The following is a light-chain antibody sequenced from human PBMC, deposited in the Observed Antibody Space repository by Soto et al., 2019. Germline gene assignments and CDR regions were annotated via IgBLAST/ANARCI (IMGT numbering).Light chain of an antibody. CDR3: ETWDNNILV. CDR2: LAVSGSY. CDR1: SGHSSYV. Sequence: QPVLTKSSYAYASLGSSVNLICTLSSGHSSYVIAWHQQQPGKAPRYLLKLAVSGSYNKRSGVPDRFSGSSSGANRYLTSFYHPFEDEADYYCETWDNNILVFGGGSKRTVL. J-gene: IGLJ2*01. V-gene: IGLV4-60*02.